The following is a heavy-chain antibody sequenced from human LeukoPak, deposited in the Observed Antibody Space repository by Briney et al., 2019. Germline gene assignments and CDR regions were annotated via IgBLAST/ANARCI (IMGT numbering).Heavy chain of an antibody. V-gene: IGHV3-66*03. Sequence: LRILSWANSGVRGRSVDMNWVRITTKKGLEWVSLIRDSGETFYADSVKGRFTISRDNSKNTVYLQMNRLRVEDTAVYFCARDRAVTQVWVEFDSWGQGTLVTVSS. D-gene: IGHD3-16*01. CDR2: IRDSGET. CDR3: ARDRAVTQVWVEFDS. J-gene: IGHJ5*01. CDR1: GVRGRSVD.